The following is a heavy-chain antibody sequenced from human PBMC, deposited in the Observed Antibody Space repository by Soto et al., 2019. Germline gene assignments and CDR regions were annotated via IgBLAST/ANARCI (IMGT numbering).Heavy chain of an antibody. CDR3: ARVVRFFGGHAGY. J-gene: IGHJ4*02. V-gene: IGHV1-8*01. CDR1: GYTFTEFD. CDR2: MNTNTGNT. Sequence: EASVKVSCKTSGYTFTEFDINWVRQAPGQGLEWMGWMNTNTGNTGYAQKFQGRVTMTRDTSISTAYMELRRLRSEDTAVYYCARVVRFFGGHAGYWGQGTLVTVS. D-gene: IGHD3-3*01.